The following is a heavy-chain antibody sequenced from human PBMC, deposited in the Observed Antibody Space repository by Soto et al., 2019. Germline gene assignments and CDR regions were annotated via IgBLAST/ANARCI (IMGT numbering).Heavy chain of an antibody. D-gene: IGHD3-10*01. V-gene: IGHV1-69*02. CDR1: GGTFSSYT. J-gene: IGHJ5*02. CDR3: ERRGDGESHPGEFDH. CDR2: IIPILGIA. Sequence: QVQLVQSGAEVKKPGSSVKVSCKASGGTFSSYTISWVRQAPGQGLEWMGRIIPILGIANYAQKFQGRVTITADKSTSTAYMQRSSQRAEDTAVYSGERRGDGESHPGEFDHWGQGTLVTVSS.